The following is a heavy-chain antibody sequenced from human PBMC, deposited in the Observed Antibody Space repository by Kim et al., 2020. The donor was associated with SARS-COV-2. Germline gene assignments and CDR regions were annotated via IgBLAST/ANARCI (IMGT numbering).Heavy chain of an antibody. CDR2: IYSGGST. J-gene: IGHJ4*02. V-gene: IGHV3-53*04. CDR3: ARSPMVRGVSPFDY. Sequence: GGSLRLSCAASGFTVSSNYMSWVRQAPGKGLEWVSVIYSGGSTYYADSVKGRFTISRHNSKNTLYLQMNSLRAEDTAVYYCARSPMVRGVSPFDYWGQGTLVTVSS. D-gene: IGHD3-10*01. CDR1: GFTVSSNY.